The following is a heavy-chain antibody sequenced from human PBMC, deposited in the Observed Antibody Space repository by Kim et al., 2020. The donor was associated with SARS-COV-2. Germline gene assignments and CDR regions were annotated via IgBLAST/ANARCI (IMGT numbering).Heavy chain of an antibody. J-gene: IGHJ2*01. CDR3: ASSRNYWYFDL. CDR2: ISYDGSNK. Sequence: GGSLRLSCAASGFTFSSYAMHWVRQAPGKGLEWVAVISYDGSNKYYADSVKGRFTISRDNSKNTLYLQMNSLRAEDTAVYYCASSRNYWYFDLWGRGTLVTVSS. V-gene: IGHV3-30*04. CDR1: GFTFSSYA. D-gene: IGHD6-13*01.